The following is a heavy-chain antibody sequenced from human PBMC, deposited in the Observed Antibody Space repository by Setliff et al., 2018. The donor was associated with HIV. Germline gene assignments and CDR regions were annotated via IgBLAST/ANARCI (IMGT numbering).Heavy chain of an antibody. D-gene: IGHD6-19*01. CDR3: ARGRKKTLAVSGTRYFDF. Sequence: SQTLSLTCAVCGGSFSGFYWTFIRQSPGKGLEWIGEVTHSGTTTYDPSLKSRITISVDTSKNQFSLKLTSVTAADMGVYYCARGRKKTLAVSGTRYFDFWGQGTLVTVSS. V-gene: IGHV4-34*01. J-gene: IGHJ4*02. CDR1: GGSFSGFY. CDR2: VTHSGTT.